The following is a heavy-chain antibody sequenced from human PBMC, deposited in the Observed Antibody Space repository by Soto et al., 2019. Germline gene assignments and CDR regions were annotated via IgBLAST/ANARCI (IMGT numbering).Heavy chain of an antibody. CDR3: AKDGTLDSYRFDY. CDR1: GFTFSSYG. Sequence: GGSLRLSCAASGFTFSSYGMHWVRQAPGKGLEWVAVISYDGSNKYYADSVKGRFTISRDNSKNTLYLQMNSLRAEDTAVYYCAKDGTLDSYRFDYWGQGTLVTVSS. J-gene: IGHJ4*02. CDR2: ISYDGSNK. V-gene: IGHV3-30*18. D-gene: IGHD5-18*01.